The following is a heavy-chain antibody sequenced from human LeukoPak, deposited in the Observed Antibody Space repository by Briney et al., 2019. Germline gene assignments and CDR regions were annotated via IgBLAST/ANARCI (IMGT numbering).Heavy chain of an antibody. V-gene: IGHV3-15*01. CDR3: TTSYYYGSGSSSGVDY. CDR1: GFIFNTYV. J-gene: IGHJ4*02. CDR2: IKSKTDGGTT. D-gene: IGHD3-10*01. Sequence: PGGSLRLSCAASGFIFNTYVMTWVRQAPGKGLEWVGRIKSKTDGGTTDYAAPVKGRFTISRDDSKNTLYLQMNSLKTEDTAVYYCTTSYYYGSGSSSGVDYWGQGTLVTVSS.